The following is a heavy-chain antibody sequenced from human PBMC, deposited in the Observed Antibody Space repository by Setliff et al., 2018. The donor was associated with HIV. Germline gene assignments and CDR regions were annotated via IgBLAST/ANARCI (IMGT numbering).Heavy chain of an antibody. CDR3: ASAGYSSGWSFDY. CDR1: GASISSQY. D-gene: IGHD6-19*01. Sequence: SETLSLTCIVSGASISSQYWSWIRQPAGKGLEWIGRVYSSGNTNYNPSFKSRATISVDTSKTQLSLRLSSVTAADTAVYYCASAGYSSGWSFDYWGQGTLVTVSS. V-gene: IGHV4-4*07. J-gene: IGHJ4*02. CDR2: VYSSGNT.